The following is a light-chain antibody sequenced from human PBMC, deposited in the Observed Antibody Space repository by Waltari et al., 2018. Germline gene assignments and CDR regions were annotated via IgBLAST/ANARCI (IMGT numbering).Light chain of an antibody. J-gene: IGLJ1*01. Sequence: QSVLTQPPSVSEDPKQRVTISCSGSSSNIGNNAVNWYQQLPGKSPKLLIYYDDLLSSGVPDRFSGSKAGTSASLAISGLQSEDEAEYYCAVWDDTVSGYVFGSGTKVTVL. CDR1: SSNIGNNA. CDR3: AVWDDTVSGYV. CDR2: YDD. V-gene: IGLV1-36*01.